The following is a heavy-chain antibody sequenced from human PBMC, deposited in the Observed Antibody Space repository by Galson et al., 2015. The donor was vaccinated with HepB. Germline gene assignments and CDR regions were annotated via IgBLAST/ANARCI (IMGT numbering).Heavy chain of an antibody. CDR1: GFTFSSYA. CDR2: ISGSGGST. Sequence: SLRLSCKASGFTFSSYAMSWVRQAPGQGLEWVAAISGSGGSTYYADSVKGRFTITRDNSKNTLYLQMNSLRAEDTAVYYCAKDQGGANDFGDYTDSPWGQGTLVTVSS. J-gene: IGHJ5*02. V-gene: IGHV3-23*01. D-gene: IGHD4-17*01. CDR3: AKDQGGANDFGDYTDSP.